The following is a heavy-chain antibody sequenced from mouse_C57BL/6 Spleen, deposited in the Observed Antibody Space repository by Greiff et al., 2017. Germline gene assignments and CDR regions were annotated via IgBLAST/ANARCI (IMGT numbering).Heavy chain of an antibody. CDR1: GYTFTSYG. Sequence: VQLQQSGAELARPGASVKLSCKASGYTFTSYGISWVKQRTGQGLEWIGEIYPRSGNTYYNEKFKGKATLTADKSSSTAYMELRSLTSEDSAVYFCARHDYDTWFAYWGQGTLVTVSA. D-gene: IGHD2-4*01. CDR3: ARHDYDTWFAY. J-gene: IGHJ3*01. V-gene: IGHV1-81*01. CDR2: IYPRSGNT.